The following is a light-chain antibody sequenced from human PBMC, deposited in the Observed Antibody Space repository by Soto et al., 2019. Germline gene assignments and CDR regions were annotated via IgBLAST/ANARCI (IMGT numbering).Light chain of an antibody. V-gene: IGLV2-8*01. CDR3: SSYAGNNKDV. J-gene: IGLJ1*01. CDR2: DVY. CDR1: SSDVGGYNY. Sequence: QSVLAQPPSASGSPGQSVTISCTGTSSDVGGYNYVSWYQHHPGEAPKLILFDVYKRPSGVPDRFSGSKSGNTASLTVSGLQAEDEADYYCSSYAGNNKDVFGTGTKLTVL.